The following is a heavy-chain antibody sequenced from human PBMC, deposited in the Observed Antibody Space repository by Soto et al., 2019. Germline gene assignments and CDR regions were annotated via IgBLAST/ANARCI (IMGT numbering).Heavy chain of an antibody. D-gene: IGHD1-1*01. CDR3: ATEDWNDRNGMGV. CDR1: GVIFSAYG. CDR2: IGNDGSEK. Sequence: QVQLGESGGGVVQPGRSLRLSCAASGVIFSAYGMHWVRQAPGEGLEWVGVIGNDGSEKYYAESVKGRFTISRDNSKNTLYLQMNSLRAEETAVYYCATEDWNDRNGMGVWGQGTTVTVSS. J-gene: IGHJ6*02. V-gene: IGHV3-33*01.